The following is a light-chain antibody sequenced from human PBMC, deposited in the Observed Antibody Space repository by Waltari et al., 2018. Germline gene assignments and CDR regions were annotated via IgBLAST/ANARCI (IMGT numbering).Light chain of an antibody. CDR3: QQHNGY. V-gene: IGKV1-5*01. CDR2: DVS. Sequence: DIQMTQSPSTLSASVGDRVTITCRASQSLGSWLALYQQKPGTAPKVLISDVSNLESGVPSRFSRSGSGTEFTLTISSLQHDDFATYYCQQHNGYFGGGTKVEIK. J-gene: IGKJ4*01. CDR1: QSLGSW.